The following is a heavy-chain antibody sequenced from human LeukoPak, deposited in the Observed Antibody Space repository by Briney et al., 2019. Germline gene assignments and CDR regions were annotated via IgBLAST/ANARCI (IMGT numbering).Heavy chain of an antibody. D-gene: IGHD1-26*01. J-gene: IGHJ6*03. V-gene: IGHV1-2*02. CDR3: AREVPATRSEGNYYYYYYMDV. CDR2: INPNSGGT. CDR1: GYTFTGYY. Sequence: ASVKVSCKASGYTFTGYYMHWVRQAPGQGLEWMGWINPNSGGTNYAQKFQGRVTMTRDTSISTAYMELSRLRSDDTAVYYCAREVPATRSEGNYYYYYYMDVWGKGTTVTVSS.